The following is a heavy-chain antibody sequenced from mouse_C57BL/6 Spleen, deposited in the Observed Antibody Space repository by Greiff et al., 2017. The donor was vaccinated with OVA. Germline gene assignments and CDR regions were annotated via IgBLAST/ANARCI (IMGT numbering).Heavy chain of an antibody. D-gene: IGHD1-1*01. J-gene: IGHJ1*03. CDR3: TSPYTTVVADWYFDV. CDR1: GFNIKDYY. Sequence: EVQRVESGAELVRPGASVKLSCTASGFNIKDYYMHWVKQRPEQGLEWIGRIDPEDGDTEYAPKFQGKATMTADTSSNTAYLQLSSLTSEDTAVYYCTSPYTTVVADWYFDVWGTGTTVTVSS. V-gene: IGHV14-1*01. CDR2: IDPEDGDT.